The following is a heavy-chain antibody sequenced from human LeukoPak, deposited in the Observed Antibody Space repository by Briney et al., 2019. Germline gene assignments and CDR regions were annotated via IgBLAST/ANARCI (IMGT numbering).Heavy chain of an antibody. CDR3: ARGDTYGSSGYYYFDY. V-gene: IGHV4-4*09. CDR2: IYTSGST. J-gene: IGHJ4*02. D-gene: IGHD3-22*01. CDR1: GGSISSYY. Sequence: SETLSLTCTVSGGSISSYYWSWIRQPPGKGLEWIGYIYTSGSTNYNPSLKSRVPISVDTSKNQFSLKLSSVTAADTAVYYCARGDTYGSSGYYYFDYWGQGTLVTVSS.